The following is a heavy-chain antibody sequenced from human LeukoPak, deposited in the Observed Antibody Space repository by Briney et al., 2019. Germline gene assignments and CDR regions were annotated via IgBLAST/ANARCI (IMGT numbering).Heavy chain of an antibody. V-gene: IGHV1-69*05. CDR2: IIPILGTA. J-gene: IGHJ6*03. Sequence: GSSVKVSCKASGGTFSSYAISWVRQAPGQGLEWMGGIIPILGTANYAQKLQGRVTMTTDTSTSTAYMELRSLRSDDTAVYYCARDSYYDSSGYPLNNYYYYYYMDVWGKGTTVTVSS. CDR1: GGTFSSYA. CDR3: ARDSYYDSSGYPLNNYYYYYYMDV. D-gene: IGHD3-22*01.